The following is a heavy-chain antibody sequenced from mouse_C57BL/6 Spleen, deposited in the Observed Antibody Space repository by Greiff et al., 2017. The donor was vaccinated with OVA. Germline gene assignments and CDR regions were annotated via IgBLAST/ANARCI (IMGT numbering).Heavy chain of an antibody. V-gene: IGHV1-53*01. Sequence: QVQLQQPGTELVKPGASVKLSCKASGYTFTSYWMHWVKQRPGQGLEWIGNINPSNGGTNYNEKFKSKATLTVDKSSSTAYMQLSSLTSEVSAVYYCARPQTAQAKGAWFAYWGQGTLVTVSA. CDR3: ARPQTAQAKGAWFAY. CDR1: GYTFTSYW. CDR2: INPSNGGT. D-gene: IGHD3-2*02. J-gene: IGHJ3*01.